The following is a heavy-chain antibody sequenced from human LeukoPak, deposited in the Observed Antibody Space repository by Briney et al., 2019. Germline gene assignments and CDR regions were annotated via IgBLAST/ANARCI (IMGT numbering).Heavy chain of an antibody. Sequence: PGGSLRLSCAASGFTFSNYAMSWVRQAPGKGLEWVSAISGGNAYTYYADSVKGRFAISRDNSKNTLYLQMNSLRAEDTALYYCAKDRDSLQWYKDAFHIRGLGTMVTVSS. J-gene: IGHJ3*02. V-gene: IGHV3-23*01. CDR1: GFTFSNYA. CDR3: AKDRDSLQWYKDAFHI. CDR2: ISGGNAYT. D-gene: IGHD3-3*01.